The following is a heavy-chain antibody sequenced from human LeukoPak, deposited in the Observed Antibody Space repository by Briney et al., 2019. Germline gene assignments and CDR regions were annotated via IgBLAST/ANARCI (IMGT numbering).Heavy chain of an antibody. CDR2: ISNSGSTL. D-gene: IGHD3-10*01. V-gene: IGHV3-11*01. CDR3: ARDALGSYDY. Sequence: GGSLRLSCAASGLAFSDFYMFWIRQAPGKGLECISYISNSGSTLYYADSVKGRFTISRDNDKNLLYLQMNSLRADDTAVYYCARDALGSYDYWGQGTLVTVSS. J-gene: IGHJ4*02. CDR1: GLAFSDFY.